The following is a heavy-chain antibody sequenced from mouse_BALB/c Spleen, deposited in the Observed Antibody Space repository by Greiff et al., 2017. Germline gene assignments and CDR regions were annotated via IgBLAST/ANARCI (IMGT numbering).Heavy chain of an antibody. J-gene: IGHJ4*01. Sequence: QVQLKQSGPELVKPGASVKISCKASGYAFSSSWMNWVKQRPGQGLEWIGRIYPGDGDTNYNGKFKGKATLTADKSSSTAYMQLSSLTSVDSAVYFCARGEVRHAMDYWGQGTSVTVSS. CDR1: GYAFSSSW. CDR2: IYPGDGDT. D-gene: IGHD2-14*01. CDR3: ARGEVRHAMDY. V-gene: IGHV1-82*01.